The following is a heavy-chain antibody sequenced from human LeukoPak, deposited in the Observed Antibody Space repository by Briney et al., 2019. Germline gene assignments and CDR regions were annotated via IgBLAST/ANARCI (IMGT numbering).Heavy chain of an antibody. Sequence: GGSLRLSCAASGLTFSSYWMHWVRQAPGKGLVWVSRINTDGSSTSYADSVKGRFTISRDNAKNTLYLQMNSLRAEDTAVYYCARSRKGGYFDYWGQGTLVTVSS. CDR2: INTDGSST. J-gene: IGHJ4*02. CDR1: GLTFSSYW. V-gene: IGHV3-74*01. D-gene: IGHD1-14*01. CDR3: ARSRKGGYFDY.